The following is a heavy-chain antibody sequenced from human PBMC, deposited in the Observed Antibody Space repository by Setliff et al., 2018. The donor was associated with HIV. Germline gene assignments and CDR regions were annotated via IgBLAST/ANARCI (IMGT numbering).Heavy chain of an antibody. J-gene: IGHJ4*02. Sequence: VASVKVSCKAVGYSLTSYGINWVRKAPGQGLEWMGWISADHGNTEYAQKFHGRFTMTTDTSTNTAYMELTSLRFDDTAIYYCARGGLPVAFIIPDYWGQGTLVTVAS. CDR3: ARGGLPVAFIIPDY. D-gene: IGHD3-10*01. CDR1: GYSLTSYG. V-gene: IGHV1-18*01. CDR2: ISADHGNT.